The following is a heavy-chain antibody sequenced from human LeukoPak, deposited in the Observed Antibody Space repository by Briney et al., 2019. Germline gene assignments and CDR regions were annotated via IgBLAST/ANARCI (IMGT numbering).Heavy chain of an antibody. CDR1: GFTFDDYG. CDR3: ARAYSYGFRYYFDF. Sequence: GGSLRLSCAASGFTFDDYGMSWVRQAPGKGLEWVSGINWNGGSTGYADSVKGRFTISRDNAKNSLYLQMNSLRVEDTALYYCARAYSYGFRYYFDFWDQGTLVTVSS. V-gene: IGHV3-20*04. CDR2: INWNGGST. J-gene: IGHJ4*02. D-gene: IGHD5-18*01.